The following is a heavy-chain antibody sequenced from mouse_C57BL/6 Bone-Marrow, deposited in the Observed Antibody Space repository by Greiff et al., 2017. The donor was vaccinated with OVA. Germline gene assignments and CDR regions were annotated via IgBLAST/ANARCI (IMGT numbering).Heavy chain of an antibody. CDR2: ISNLAYSI. V-gene: IGHV5-15*01. J-gene: IGHJ4*01. Sequence: EVQRVESGGGLVQPGGSLKLSCAASGFTFSDYGMAWVRQAPRKGPEWVAFISNLAYSIYYADTVTGRFTISRENAKNTLYLEMSSLRSEDTAMYYCARHHGSSSFYAMDYWGQGTSVTVSS. CDR1: GFTFSDYG. CDR3: ARHHGSSSFYAMDY. D-gene: IGHD1-1*01.